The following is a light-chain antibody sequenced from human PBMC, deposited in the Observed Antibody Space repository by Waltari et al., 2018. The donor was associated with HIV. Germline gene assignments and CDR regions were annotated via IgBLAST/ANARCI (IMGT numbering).Light chain of an antibody. V-gene: IGLV1-40*01. CDR1: SSNIGAGYD. CDR3: QSFDSSLTTSGVI. J-gene: IGLJ2*01. Sequence: QSMLTQPPSVSGAPGQRVTISCTGSSSNIGAGYDVHWYQQLPGTAPKLLIYANINRPSGVPDRCSGSKSGSSASLAITGLQAEDEAHYYCQSFDSSLTTSGVIFGGGTKLTVL. CDR2: ANI.